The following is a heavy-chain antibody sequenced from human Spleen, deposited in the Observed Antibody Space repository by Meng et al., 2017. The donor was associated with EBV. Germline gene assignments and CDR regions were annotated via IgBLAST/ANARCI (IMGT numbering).Heavy chain of an antibody. CDR1: GFTFRNHA. CDR3: AKDLPPDP. J-gene: IGHJ5*02. V-gene: IGHV3-30*04. CDR2: ISYDGSNK. Sequence: QVQRVESGGGVVQPGRSLRLSCASSGFTFRNHAMHWVRQAPGKGMEWVALISYDGSNKYYADSVKGRFTISRDNSKNTLYLQLNSLRAEDTAMYYCAKDLPPDPWGQGTLVTVSS.